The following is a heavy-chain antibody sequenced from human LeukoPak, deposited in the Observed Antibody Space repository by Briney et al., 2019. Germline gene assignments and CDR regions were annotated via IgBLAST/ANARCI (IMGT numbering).Heavy chain of an antibody. V-gene: IGHV4-4*07. CDR2: IYTTGST. CDR1: GGSINFYY. J-gene: IGHJ4*02. D-gene: IGHD2-2*01. Sequence: KPSETLSLTCTVSGGSINFYYWNWIRQPAGKGLDWIGRIYTTGSTNYNPSLKSRVTISIDTSENQFSLRLSSVTAADTAVYYCARGFCSTTTCYALHFDYWGQGSLVTVSS. CDR3: ARGFCSTTTCYALHFDY.